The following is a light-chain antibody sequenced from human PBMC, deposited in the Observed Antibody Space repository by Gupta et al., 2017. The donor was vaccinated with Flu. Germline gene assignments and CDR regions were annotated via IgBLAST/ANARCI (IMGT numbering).Light chain of an antibody. V-gene: IGKV4-1*01. CDR2: WAS. CDR3: QQYYSAPYT. CDR1: PSVLYSSNNKNY. Sequence: SLGERATINCKASPSVLYSSNNKNYLAWYQQKPGQPPKLLIYWASIRESGVPDRFSGSGSGTDFTLTISSLQAEDVAVYYCQQYYSAPYTFGQGTKLEI. J-gene: IGKJ2*01.